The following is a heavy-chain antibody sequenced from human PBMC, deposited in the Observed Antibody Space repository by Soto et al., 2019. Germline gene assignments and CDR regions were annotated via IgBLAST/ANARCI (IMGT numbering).Heavy chain of an antibody. CDR2: IDPSDSYT. Sequence: GESLKISCKGSGYSFTSYWISWVRQMPGKGLEWMGRIDPSDSYTNYSPSFQGHVTISADKSISTAYLQWSSLKASDTAMYYCARGPRIVVVPAASYNWLDPCGQGPLVTVSS. CDR1: GYSFTSYW. CDR3: ARGPRIVVVPAASYNWLDP. D-gene: IGHD2-2*01. V-gene: IGHV5-10-1*01. J-gene: IGHJ5*02.